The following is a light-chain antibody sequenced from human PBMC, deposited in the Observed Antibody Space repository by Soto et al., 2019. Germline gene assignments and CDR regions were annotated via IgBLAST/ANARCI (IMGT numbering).Light chain of an antibody. J-gene: IGLJ3*02. Sequence: QSALTQPASVSGSPGQSITISCTGTSSDVGDYNYVSWYQQHPGKAPRLMIYEVSNRPSGVSNRFSGSKSGNTASLTISGLQADDEADYYCSSYTSRSSLGVFGGGTQLTVL. CDR1: SSDVGDYNY. CDR3: SSYTSRSSLGV. V-gene: IGLV2-14*01. CDR2: EVS.